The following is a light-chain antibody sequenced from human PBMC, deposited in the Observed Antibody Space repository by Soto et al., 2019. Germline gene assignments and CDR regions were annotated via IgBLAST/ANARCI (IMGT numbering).Light chain of an antibody. J-gene: IGKJ1*01. Sequence: EIVLTQSPGSLSLSPGERATLSWRASQSVSSYLAWYQQKPGQAPRLLIYGASSRATGFPDRFSGSGTGTAFILPISRREPKDSAVYYCQKYSSPPGPSGQGTKV. CDR3: QKYSSPPGP. CDR2: GAS. V-gene: IGKV3-20*01. CDR1: QSVSSY.